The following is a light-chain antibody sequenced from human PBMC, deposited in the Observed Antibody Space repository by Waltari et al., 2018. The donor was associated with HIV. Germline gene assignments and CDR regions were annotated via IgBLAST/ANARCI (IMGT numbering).Light chain of an antibody. Sequence: EIVMTQSPATLSVSPGERATLSCRASQSVSSNLAWYQQKPGQAPRLLIYGASTRATGIPGRFSGSGSGTEFTLTISSLQSEDFAVYYCQQYNNWPGFGQGTKLEIK. V-gene: IGKV3-15*01. CDR1: QSVSSN. CDR2: GAS. CDR3: QQYNNWPG. J-gene: IGKJ2*03.